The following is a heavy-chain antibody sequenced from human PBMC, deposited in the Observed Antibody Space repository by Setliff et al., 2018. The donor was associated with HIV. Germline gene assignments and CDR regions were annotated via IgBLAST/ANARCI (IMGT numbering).Heavy chain of an antibody. CDR1: GYTLTELS. CDR3: ARAGAVMTAHFDF. CDR2: FDPEDGNT. D-gene: IGHD2-21*02. Sequence: ASVKVSCKVSGYTLTELSRHWVRQAPGKGLEWMGGFDPEDGNTIYAQKYQGRVTLTTDTSTNTAYMELRRPISDDTAVYYCARAGAVMTAHFDFWGQGTLVTVSS. V-gene: IGHV1-24*01. J-gene: IGHJ4*02.